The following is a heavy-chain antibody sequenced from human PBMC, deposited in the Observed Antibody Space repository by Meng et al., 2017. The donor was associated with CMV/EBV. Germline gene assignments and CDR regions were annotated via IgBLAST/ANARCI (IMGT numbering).Heavy chain of an antibody. D-gene: IGHD2-2*01. V-gene: IGHV4-38-2*02. Sequence: SETLSLTCTVSGYSISSGYYWGWIRQPPGKGLEWIGSIYHSGGNYYNPSLKSRVTISVDTSKNQFSLKLSSVTAADTAVYYCARDGEYKLLSPWYFQHWGQGTLVTVSS. CDR1: GYSISSGYY. CDR3: ARDGEYKLLSPWYFQH. J-gene: IGHJ1*01. CDR2: IYHSGGN.